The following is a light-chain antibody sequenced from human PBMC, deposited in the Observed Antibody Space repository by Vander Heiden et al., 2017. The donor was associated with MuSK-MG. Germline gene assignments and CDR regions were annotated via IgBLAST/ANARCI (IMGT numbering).Light chain of an antibody. CDR2: GAS. CDR1: QVIRND. CDR3: LQDYNYPFT. J-gene: IGKJ3*01. Sequence: AIQMTQSPSSLSASVGDRVTITCRASQVIRNDLGWYQQKPGKAPKLLIYGASSLQSGVPSRFSGSGSGTDFTLTISSLQPEDFATYYCLQDYNYPFTFGPGTKVDIK. V-gene: IGKV1-6*01.